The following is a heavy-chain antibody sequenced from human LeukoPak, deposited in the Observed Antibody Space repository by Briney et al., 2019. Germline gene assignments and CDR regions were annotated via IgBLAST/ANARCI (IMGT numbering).Heavy chain of an antibody. CDR1: GSTFSSYA. CDR3: ARRWGVTTDWYFDL. V-gene: IGHV3-23*01. CDR2: ISGSGGST. D-gene: IGHD4-17*01. J-gene: IGHJ2*01. Sequence: GGSLRLSCAASGSTFSSYAMSWVRQAPGKGLEWVSAISGSGGSTYYADSVKGRFTISRDNAKNSLFLQMNSLRAEDTAVYYCARRWGVTTDWYFDLWGRGTLVTVSS.